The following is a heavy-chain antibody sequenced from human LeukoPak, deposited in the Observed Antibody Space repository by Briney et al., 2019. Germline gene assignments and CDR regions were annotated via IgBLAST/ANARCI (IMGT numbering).Heavy chain of an antibody. CDR3: ARVSYSSGWYQGDY. D-gene: IGHD6-19*01. J-gene: IGHJ4*02. V-gene: IGHV3-21*01. CDR1: GFTFSSYS. Sequence: GGSLRLSCAASGFTFSSYSMNWVRQAPGKGLEWVSSISSSSSYIYYADSVKGRFTISRDNAKNPLYLQMNSLRAEDTAVYYCARVSYSSGWYQGDYWGQGTLVTVSS. CDR2: ISSSSSYI.